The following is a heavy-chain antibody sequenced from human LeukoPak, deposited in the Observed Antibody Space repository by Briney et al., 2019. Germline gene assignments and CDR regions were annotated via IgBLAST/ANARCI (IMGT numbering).Heavy chain of an antibody. J-gene: IGHJ4*02. Sequence: GGSLRLSCAASGFTFSSYSMNWVRQAPGKGLEWVSSISSSSSYIYYADSVKGRFTISRDNAKNSLYLQMNGLRAEDTAVNYCARKVRWLYDYWGQGTLVTVSS. CDR1: GFTFSSYS. V-gene: IGHV3-21*01. CDR3: ARKVRWLYDY. D-gene: IGHD3-22*01. CDR2: ISSSSSYI.